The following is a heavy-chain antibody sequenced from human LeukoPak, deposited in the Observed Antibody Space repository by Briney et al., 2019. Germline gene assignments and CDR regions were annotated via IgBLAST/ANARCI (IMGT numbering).Heavy chain of an antibody. V-gene: IGHV3-33*01. CDR1: GCTFSSYG. CDR2: IWSHGNTK. CDR3: ARDDSADDNAFDI. D-gene: IGHD3-9*01. J-gene: IGHJ3*02. Sequence: PGGSLRLSCAASGCTFSSYGMHWVRQAPGKGLEWVAVIWSHGNTKKYADSVEGRFTISRDNSKNTLYLEMDTLRAEDTALYYCARDDSADDNAFDIWGQGTMVTVSS.